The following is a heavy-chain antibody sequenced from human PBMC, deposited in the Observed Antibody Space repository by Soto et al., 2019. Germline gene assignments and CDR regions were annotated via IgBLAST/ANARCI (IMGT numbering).Heavy chain of an antibody. CDR2: SRDKPSGYTT. Sequence: EVQLVESGGGLVQPGGSLRLSCAASGFTLSDDYIDWVRQAPGRGLEWVGRSRDKPSGYTTQYAASVRGRFTTSREDSKNPVYLQMNSLKSEDTAVYYCVRSRYFTDSSCYTRCSDFWGQGTLVTVSS. D-gene: IGHD3-22*01. J-gene: IGHJ4*02. CDR1: GFTLSDDY. V-gene: IGHV3-72*01. CDR3: VRSRYFTDSSCYTRCSDF.